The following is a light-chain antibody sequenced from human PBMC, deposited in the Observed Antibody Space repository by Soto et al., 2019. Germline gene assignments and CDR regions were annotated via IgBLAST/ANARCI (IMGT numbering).Light chain of an antibody. CDR3: QQYGGVPYT. Sequence: VVMTKSPAALSASKPERVTLSCMASQNIRSSLAWYQQRPGQAPRLLIYDASTRATGIPPRFSGGGSGTDFTLTISRLEPEDFAIYYCQQYGGVPYTFGQVTNVDIK. CDR2: DAS. J-gene: IGKJ2*01. V-gene: IGKV3-15*01. CDR1: QNIRSS.